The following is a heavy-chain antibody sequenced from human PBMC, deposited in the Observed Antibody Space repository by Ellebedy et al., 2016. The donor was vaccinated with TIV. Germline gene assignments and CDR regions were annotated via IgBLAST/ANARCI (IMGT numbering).Heavy chain of an antibody. Sequence: ASVKVSCKASGYTFTGYYMHWVRQAPGQGLEWMGGIIPIFGTANYAQKFQGRVTITADESTSTAYMELSSLRSEDTAVYYCASRYGDYLTGDDYWGQGTLVTVSS. CDR2: IIPIFGTA. V-gene: IGHV1-69*13. CDR1: GYTFTGYY. CDR3: ASRYGDYLTGDDY. D-gene: IGHD4-17*01. J-gene: IGHJ4*02.